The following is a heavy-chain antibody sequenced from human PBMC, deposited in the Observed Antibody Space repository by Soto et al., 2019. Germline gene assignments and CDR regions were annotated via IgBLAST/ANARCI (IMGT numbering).Heavy chain of an antibody. D-gene: IGHD2-2*01. J-gene: IGHJ5*02. V-gene: IGHV4-31*03. Sequence: PSETLSLPCTVSGGSISSGGYYWSWIRQHPGKGLEWIGYIYYSGSTYYNPSLKSRVTISVDTSKNQFSLKLSSVTAADTAAYYCARHPWLVVPAVIWWFDPWGQGTLVTVSS. CDR2: IYYSGST. CDR1: GGSISSGGYY. CDR3: ARHPWLVVPAVIWWFDP.